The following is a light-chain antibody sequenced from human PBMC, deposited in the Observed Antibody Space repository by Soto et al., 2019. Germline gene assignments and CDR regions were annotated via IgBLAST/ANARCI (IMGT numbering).Light chain of an antibody. CDR1: QSVSSY. V-gene: IGKV3-15*01. CDR2: GAS. CDR3: QQYNNWSPWT. Sequence: DIVMTQSPATLSVSPGERATLSCRASQSVSSYLAWYQQKPGQAPRLLIYGASTRATGIPARFSGSGSGTEFTLTISSLQSEDFAVYFCQQYNNWSPWTFGQGTKVEIK. J-gene: IGKJ1*01.